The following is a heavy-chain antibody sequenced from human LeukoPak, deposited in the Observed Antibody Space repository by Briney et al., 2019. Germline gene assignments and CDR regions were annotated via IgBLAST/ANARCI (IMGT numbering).Heavy chain of an antibody. CDR2: IYHSGNT. Sequence: SGTLSLTCAVSGDSINSSNWWNWVRQPPGQGLEWIAEIYHSGNTNYNPSLKSRVTISLDKSKNQFSLKLSSVTAADTAVYFCARGPYSYDSSGAFDIWGQGTMVTVSS. D-gene: IGHD3-22*01. V-gene: IGHV4-4*02. CDR1: GDSINSSNW. CDR3: ARGPYSYDSSGAFDI. J-gene: IGHJ3*02.